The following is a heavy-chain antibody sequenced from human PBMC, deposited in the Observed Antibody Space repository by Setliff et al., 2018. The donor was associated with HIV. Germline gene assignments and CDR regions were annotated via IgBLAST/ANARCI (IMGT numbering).Heavy chain of an antibody. D-gene: IGHD4-17*01. Sequence: GGSLRLTCAASGFTFSTYEMNWVRQAPGKGLEWVAYISSSDSTIYYADSVKGRFTIYRDNAKNSLFLQMDSLRVEDTAFYYCARLSPPDDYGDLGGVDYWGQGTLVTVSS. CDR1: GFTFSTYE. CDR3: ARLSPPDDYGDLGGVDY. V-gene: IGHV3-48*03. J-gene: IGHJ4*02. CDR2: ISSSDSTI.